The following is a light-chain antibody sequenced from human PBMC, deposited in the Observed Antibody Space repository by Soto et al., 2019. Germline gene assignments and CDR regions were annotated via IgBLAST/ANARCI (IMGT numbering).Light chain of an antibody. J-gene: IGLJ1*01. Sequence: QSALTQPASVSGSPGQSITISCTGSSSDDGNYNYVSWYQHHPGKAPKLMIYEVNNRPSGVSNRFSGSKSGNTASLTISGLQAEDEADYYCSSYTSSNSYVFGTGTKLTVL. CDR3: SSYTSSNSYV. CDR1: SSDDGNYNY. CDR2: EVN. V-gene: IGLV2-14*01.